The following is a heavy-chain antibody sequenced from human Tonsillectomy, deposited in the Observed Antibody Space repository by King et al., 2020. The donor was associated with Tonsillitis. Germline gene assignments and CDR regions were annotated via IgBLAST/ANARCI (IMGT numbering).Heavy chain of an antibody. D-gene: IGHD2-21*01. J-gene: IGHJ5*02. V-gene: IGHV1-2*02. Sequence: QLVQSGTEVKRPGASVKVSCKASGYTFSGCYIHWVRQAPGQGLEWMGWINPYNGLTKYAQKFQDRVTMTRDTSADTANMELTRLGSDDTAVYYCARDTIFDGESMGWFDLWGQGTRVTVS. CDR3: ARDTIFDGESMGWFDL. CDR1: GYTFSGCY. CDR2: INPYNGLT.